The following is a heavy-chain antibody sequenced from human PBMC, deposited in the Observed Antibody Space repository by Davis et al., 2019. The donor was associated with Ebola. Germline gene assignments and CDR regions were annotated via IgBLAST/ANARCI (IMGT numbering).Heavy chain of an antibody. CDR2: INPSGGST. V-gene: IGHV1-2*02. D-gene: IGHD2-15*01. CDR3: ARDRECRGGSCPGVFDY. Sequence: ASVKVSCKASGHSFINYYVHWVRQAPGQGLEWMGMINPSGGSTTYAQKFQGRVTMTRDTSISTAYMELSRLRSDDTAVYYCARDRECRGGSCPGVFDYWGQGTLVTVSS. CDR1: GHSFINYY. J-gene: IGHJ4*02.